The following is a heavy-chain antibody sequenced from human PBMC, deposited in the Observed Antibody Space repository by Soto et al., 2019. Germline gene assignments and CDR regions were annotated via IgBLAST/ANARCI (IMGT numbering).Heavy chain of an antibody. V-gene: IGHV4-31*03. D-gene: IGHD3-10*01. CDR1: GGSMNSGGHY. CDR3: ARRRRSGSNLGGFDP. J-gene: IGHJ5*02. Sequence: PSETLSLTCTVSGGSMNSGGHYWSWIRQHPGKGLECIGYIYYSGSTNYNPSLKSRVTRSVDTSKNQFSLKLSSVTAADTAVYYCARRRRSGSNLGGFDPWGQGTLVTVSS. CDR2: IYYSGST.